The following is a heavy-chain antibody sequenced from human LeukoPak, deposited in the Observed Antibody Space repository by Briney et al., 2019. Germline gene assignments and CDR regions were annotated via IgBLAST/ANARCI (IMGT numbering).Heavy chain of an antibody. CDR3: ARERGWWYSSSNWFDP. J-gene: IGHJ5*02. V-gene: IGHV4-59*01. D-gene: IGHD6-6*01. CDR2: IYYSGST. CDR1: GGTISSYY. Sequence: SETLSLTCTVSGGTISSYYWSWIRQPPGKGLEWIGYIYYSGSTNCNPSLKSRVTISVDTSKNQFSLKLSSVTAADTAVYYCARERGWWYSSSNWFDPWGQGTLVTVSS.